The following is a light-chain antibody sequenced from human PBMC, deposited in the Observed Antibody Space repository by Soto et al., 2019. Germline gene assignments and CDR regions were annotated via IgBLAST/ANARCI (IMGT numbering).Light chain of an antibody. J-gene: IGKJ1*01. Sequence: DIQMTQSPSSLSASVGDTVTITCRASQTILTYLNWYQQKPGKAPKLLIYAASGLPSGVPSRFSGSGSGTEFTLTISSLQPDDFATYYCQHYNSYSEAFGQGTKVDI. CDR2: AAS. V-gene: IGKV1-5*01. CDR3: QHYNSYSEA. CDR1: QTILTY.